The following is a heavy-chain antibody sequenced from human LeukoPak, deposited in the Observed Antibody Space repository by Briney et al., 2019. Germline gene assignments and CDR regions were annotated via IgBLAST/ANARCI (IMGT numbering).Heavy chain of an antibody. J-gene: IGHJ4*02. V-gene: IGHV1-46*01. Sequence: ASVKVSCKASGYTFTSYYMHWVRQAPGQGLEWMGIINPSGGSTSYAQKFQGRVTMTRDMSTSTVYMELSSLRSEDTAVYYCARTDGNYYDSSGYYLGFDYWGQGTLVTVSS. CDR3: ARTDGNYYDSSGYYLGFDY. D-gene: IGHD3-22*01. CDR1: GYTFTSYY. CDR2: INPSGGST.